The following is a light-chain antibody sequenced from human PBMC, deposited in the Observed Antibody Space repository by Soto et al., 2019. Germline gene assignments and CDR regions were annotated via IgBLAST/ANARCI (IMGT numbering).Light chain of an antibody. J-gene: IGLJ3*02. CDR2: EGS. CDR3: CSHAGSSTWV. CDR1: SSDVGSYKF. Sequence: QSALTQPASVSGSPGQSITISCTGTSSDVGSYKFVSWYQQHPGKAPKLMIYEGSKRPSGVSNRFSGSKSGNTASLTISGLQAEDEADYYCCSHAGSSTWVFGGGTKLTVL. V-gene: IGLV2-23*01.